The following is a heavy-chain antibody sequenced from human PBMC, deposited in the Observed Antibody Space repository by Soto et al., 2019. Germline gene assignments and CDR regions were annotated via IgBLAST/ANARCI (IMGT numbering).Heavy chain of an antibody. CDR2: IYPGDSDT. J-gene: IGHJ4*02. D-gene: IGHD2-21*01. Sequence: GESLKISCKGSGYSFTSYWIGWVRQMPGKGLEWMGIIYPGDSDTRYSPSFQGQVTISADKSISTAYLQWSSLKASDTAMYYCARSLLGGLAYCGGDCLSFDYWGQGTLVTVSS. CDR3: ARSLLGGLAYCGGDCLSFDY. CDR1: GYSFTSYW. V-gene: IGHV5-51*01.